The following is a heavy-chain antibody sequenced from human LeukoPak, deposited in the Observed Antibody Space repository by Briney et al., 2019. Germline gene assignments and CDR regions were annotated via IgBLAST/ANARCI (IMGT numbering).Heavy chain of an antibody. D-gene: IGHD6-6*01. V-gene: IGHV4-34*01. CDR2: INHSGST. J-gene: IGHJ4*02. CDR3: AASIAARQNKEFFDY. Sequence: SETLSLTCAVYGGSFSGYYWSWIRQPPGKGLEWIGEINHSGSTNYNPSLKSRVTISVDTSKNQFSLKLSSVTAADTAVYYCAASIAARQNKEFFDYWGQGTLVTVSS. CDR1: GGSFSGYY.